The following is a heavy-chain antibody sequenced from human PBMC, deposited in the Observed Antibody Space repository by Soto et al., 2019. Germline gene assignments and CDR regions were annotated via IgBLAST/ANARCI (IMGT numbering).Heavy chain of an antibody. D-gene: IGHD2-2*01. J-gene: IGHJ4*02. CDR1: GYTFSGYT. Sequence: GASVKVSCKTSGYTFSGYTIHWVRQAPGQRPEWMGWIDGGSDYIKYSQNFQGRLTLTRDKSASTVYMELSSLRSEDTAIYYCARDRNQYQPDFWGQGTLVTVSS. V-gene: IGHV1-3*01. CDR2: IDGGSDYI. CDR3: ARDRNQYQPDF.